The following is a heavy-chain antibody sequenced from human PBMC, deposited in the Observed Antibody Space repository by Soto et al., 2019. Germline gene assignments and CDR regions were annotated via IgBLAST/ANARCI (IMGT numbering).Heavy chain of an antibody. CDR2: ISAYNGNT. CDR1: GYTFTSYG. V-gene: IGHV1-18*01. CDR3: ATTPPLAPVQFDY. D-gene: IGHD1-1*01. J-gene: IGHJ4*02. Sequence: QVQLVQSGAAVKKPGASVTVSCKASGYTFTSYGISWVRQAPGQGLEWMGWISAYNGNTNYAQKLQGRVTMTTDTSTSQAYMELRRLRSNDTAVYYCATTPPLAPVQFDYWGQGTLVTVSS.